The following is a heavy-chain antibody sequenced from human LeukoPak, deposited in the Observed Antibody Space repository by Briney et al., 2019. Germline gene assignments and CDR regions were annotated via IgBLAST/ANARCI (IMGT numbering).Heavy chain of an antibody. D-gene: IGHD2-21*02. CDR3: AKDRVRRPVVVTALADY. CDR1: GFTFSSYG. Sequence: PGRSLRLSCAASGFTFSSYGMHWVRQAPGKGLEWVAVISYDGSNKYYADSVKGRFTISRDNSKNTLYLQMNSLRAEDTAVYYCAKDRVRRPVVVTALADYWGQGTLVTVSS. CDR2: ISYDGSNK. J-gene: IGHJ4*02. V-gene: IGHV3-30*18.